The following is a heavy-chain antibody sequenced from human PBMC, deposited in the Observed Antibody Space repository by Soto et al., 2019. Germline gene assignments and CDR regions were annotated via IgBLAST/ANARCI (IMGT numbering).Heavy chain of an antibody. D-gene: IGHD3-22*01. Sequence: EVQLLESGGGLVQPGGSLRLSCAASGFTFSNYAMSWVRQAPGKGLEWVSGISGSGGTTYYADSVKGRFTISRDKSKNTLFLQMNSLRAEDTAIYYCGRYYYDTSGYYSVRYWGQGTLVTVSS. CDR3: GRYYYDTSGYYSVRY. V-gene: IGHV3-23*01. J-gene: IGHJ4*02. CDR1: GFTFSNYA. CDR2: ISGSGGTT.